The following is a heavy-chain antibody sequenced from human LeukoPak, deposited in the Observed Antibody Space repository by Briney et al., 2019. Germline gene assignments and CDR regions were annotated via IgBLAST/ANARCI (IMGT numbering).Heavy chain of an antibody. V-gene: IGHV3-48*03. CDR2: ISSSGSTI. J-gene: IGHJ6*02. D-gene: IGHD3-22*01. CDR1: GFTFSSYE. Sequence: GGSLRLSCAASGFTFSSYEMNWVRQAPGKGLEWVSCISSSGSTIYYADSVKGRFTISRDNAKNSLYLQMNSLRAEDTAVYYCARDLLNYYDSSGYYTYYYGMDVWGQGTTVTVSS. CDR3: ARDLLNYYDSSGYYTYYYGMDV.